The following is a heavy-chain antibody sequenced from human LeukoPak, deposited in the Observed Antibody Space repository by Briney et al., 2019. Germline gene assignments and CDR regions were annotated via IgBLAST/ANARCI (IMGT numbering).Heavy chain of an antibody. J-gene: IGHJ3*02. CDR1: GYTFTSYD. CDR2: MNPNSGNT. D-gene: IGHD2-21*01. V-gene: IGHV1-8*03. CDR3: ARGRVELTFMVVLNGDAFDI. Sequence: ASVKVSCKASGYTFTSYDVNWVRQATGQGLEWMGWMNPNSGNTGYAQKFQGRVTISRNTSITTAYMELSGLTSEDTAVYYCARGRVELTFMVVLNGDAFDIWGQGTMVTVSS.